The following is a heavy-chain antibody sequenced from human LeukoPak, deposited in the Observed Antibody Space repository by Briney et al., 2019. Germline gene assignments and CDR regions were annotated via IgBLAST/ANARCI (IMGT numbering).Heavy chain of an antibody. J-gene: IGHJ4*02. CDR3: AREGPKLGYCSGGSCSTAGNLDY. Sequence: AAVKVSCKASGYTFTSYYMHWVRQAPGQGLEWMGIINPSGGSTSYAQKFQGRVTMTRDTSTSTVYMELSSLRSEDTAVYYCAREGPKLGYCSGGSCSTAGNLDYWGQGTLVTVSS. V-gene: IGHV1-46*01. CDR1: GYTFTSYY. CDR2: INPSGGST. D-gene: IGHD2-15*01.